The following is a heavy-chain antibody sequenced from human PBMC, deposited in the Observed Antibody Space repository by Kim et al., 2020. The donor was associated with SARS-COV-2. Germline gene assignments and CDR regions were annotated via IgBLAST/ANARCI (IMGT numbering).Heavy chain of an antibody. J-gene: IGHJ6*02. V-gene: IGHV6-1*01. CDR3: ARDTPHRYRGSYSYYCYYYFGRDV. Sequence: SQTLSLTCAISGDSVSSNSAAWNWIRQSPSRGLEWLGRTYYRSKWYNDYAVSVKSRITINPDTSKNQFSLQLNSVTPEDTAVYYCARDTPHRYRGSYSYYCYYYFGRDVWGQGTTVTVSS. D-gene: IGHD1-26*01. CDR2: TYYRSKWYN. CDR1: GDSVSSNSAA.